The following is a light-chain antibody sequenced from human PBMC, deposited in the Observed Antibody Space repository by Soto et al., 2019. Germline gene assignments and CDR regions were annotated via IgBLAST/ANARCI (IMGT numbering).Light chain of an antibody. V-gene: IGKV3-15*01. CDR2: GAS. CDR3: QQYDTWPRT. Sequence: EIVMTQSPASLSVPPGERATLSCSASQSVSTNFAWYLQKPGQAPRLLIYGASARATAVPARFTASGSGTEFTLSTSSLQSDDFGVYYCQQYDTWPRTFGQGTKVDIK. J-gene: IGKJ1*01. CDR1: QSVSTN.